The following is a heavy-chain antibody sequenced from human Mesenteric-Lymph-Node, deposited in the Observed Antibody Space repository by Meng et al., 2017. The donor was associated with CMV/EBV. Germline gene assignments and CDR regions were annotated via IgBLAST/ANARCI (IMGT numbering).Heavy chain of an antibody. CDR3: ARATQYYDILTGYSSAARDY. V-gene: IGHV4-34*01. Sequence: FGGDYWSRSRRPPGKGLGWIGEIKHSGSSNNNPSLKSRVTISVDTSKNHFSLKLSSVTAADTAVYYCARATQYYDILTGYSSAARDYWGQGTLVTVSS. J-gene: IGHJ4*02. CDR2: IKHSGSS. D-gene: IGHD3-9*01. CDR1: FGGDY.